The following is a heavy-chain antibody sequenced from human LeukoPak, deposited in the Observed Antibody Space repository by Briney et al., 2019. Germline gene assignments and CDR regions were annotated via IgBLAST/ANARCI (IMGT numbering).Heavy chain of an antibody. CDR1: GFIFRDFW. CDR3: ARDMWGTFDY. D-gene: IGHD7-27*01. CDR2: ISPDGTNT. V-gene: IGHV3-74*01. J-gene: IGHJ4*02. Sequence: GGSLRLSYAASGFIFRDFWMHWVRQAPGKGPVWVSRISPDGTNTRYADSVTGRFTISRDNAKNTLYLQMSSLRAEDTSVYYCARDMWGTFDYWGQGILVTVSS.